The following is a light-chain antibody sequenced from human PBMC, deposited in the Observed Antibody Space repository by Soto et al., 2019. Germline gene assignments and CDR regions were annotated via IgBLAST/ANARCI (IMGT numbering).Light chain of an antibody. J-gene: IGLJ6*01. Sequence: QSVLTQPPSASGTPGQRVTISCSGSSSNIGSNYVCWYQQLPGTDPKLLIHRDNQRPSGVPDRFSGSKSGTSASLAISGLRSEAAATYSCDVLDVRVTDANVYG. CDR3: DVLDVRVTDANV. CDR2: RDN. CDR1: SSNIGSNY. V-gene: IGLV1-47*01.